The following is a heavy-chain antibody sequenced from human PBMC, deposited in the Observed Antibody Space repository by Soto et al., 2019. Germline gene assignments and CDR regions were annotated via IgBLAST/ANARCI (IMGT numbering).Heavy chain of an antibody. CDR2: ISYSGSST. D-gene: IGHD6-13*01. J-gene: IGHJ4*02. V-gene: IGHV3-23*01. CDR1: GFTFSTYT. CDR3: AKSASAATGCFDY. Sequence: GVLRLSCAASGFTFSTYTMSWVRQAPGKGLEWVSVISYSGSSTYYADSVEGRFTISRDNYKNTLYLQMNSLRAEDTAVYYCAKSASAATGCFDYWGQGTLVTVSS.